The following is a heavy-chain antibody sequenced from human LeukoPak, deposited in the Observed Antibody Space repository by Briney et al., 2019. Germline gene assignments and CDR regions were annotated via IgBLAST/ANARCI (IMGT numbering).Heavy chain of an antibody. D-gene: IGHD3-9*01. CDR3: ARSEYDILTGSYNY. J-gene: IGHJ4*02. Sequence: GGSLRLSCAASGFTFSSYWMTWVRQAPGKGLEWVSLIYSGGSTYYADSVKGRFTISRDNAKNSLYLQMNSLRAEDTAVYYCARSEYDILTGSYNYWGQGTLVTVSS. CDR1: GFTFSSYW. CDR2: IYSGGST. V-gene: IGHV3-66*01.